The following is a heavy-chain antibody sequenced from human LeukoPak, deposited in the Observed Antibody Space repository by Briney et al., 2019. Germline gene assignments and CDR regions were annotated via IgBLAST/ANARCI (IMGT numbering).Heavy chain of an antibody. V-gene: IGHV3-30*02. CDR3: AKDDDWGRYKH. J-gene: IGHJ1*01. Sequence: GGSLRLSCAASGFTFSTYGMHWVRQAPGKGLEGVAFIRYDGRNKYYTDSVKGRFTISRDNSKNTQSLQMNSLRAEDTAVYYCAKDDDWGRYKHWGQGTLVTVSS. D-gene: IGHD3-16*01. CDR2: IRYDGRNK. CDR1: GFTFSTYG.